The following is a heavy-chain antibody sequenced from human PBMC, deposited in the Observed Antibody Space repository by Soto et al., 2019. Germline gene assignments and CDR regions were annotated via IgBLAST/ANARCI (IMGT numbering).Heavy chain of an antibody. CDR1: GGSISSSSTYY. CDR2: INYSGRT. V-gene: IGHV4-39*01. CDR3: ARHPGMDV. J-gene: IGHJ6*02. Sequence: QLQLQESGPGLVQPAETLSLTCTVSGGSISSSSTYYWGWIRLPPGKGLEWIGSINYSGRTFHNPSLISRVTISVDTSNNQFYLKLSSVIAADTAMYYCARHPGMDVWGQGTTVTVSS.